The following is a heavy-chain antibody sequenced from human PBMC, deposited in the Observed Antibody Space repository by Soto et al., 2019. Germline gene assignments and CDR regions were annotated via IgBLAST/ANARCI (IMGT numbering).Heavy chain of an antibody. CDR3: AGLTFGGVIVSFDY. CDR1: GGSISSGDYY. Sequence: QVQLQESGPGLVKPSQTLSLTCTVSGGSISSGDYYWSWIRQPPGKGLEWIGYIYYSGSTYYNPSLKSRVTISVDPSKNPFSLKLSSVTAADTAVYYCAGLTFGGVIVSFDYWGQGTLVTVSS. J-gene: IGHJ4*02. V-gene: IGHV4-30-4*01. D-gene: IGHD3-16*02. CDR2: IYYSGST.